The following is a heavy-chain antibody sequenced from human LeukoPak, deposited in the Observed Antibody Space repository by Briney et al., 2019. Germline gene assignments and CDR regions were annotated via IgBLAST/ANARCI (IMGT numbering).Heavy chain of an antibody. J-gene: IGHJ4*02. V-gene: IGHV3-30*18. CDR3: AKDFHHWLLPGY. Sequence: GGSLRLSCAASGFTFSSYGMHWVRQAPGKGLEWVAVISYDGSNKYYADSVKGRFTISRDNSKNTLYLQMNSLRAEDTAVYYCAKDFHHWLLPGYWGQGTLVTVSS. D-gene: IGHD3-22*01. CDR2: ISYDGSNK. CDR1: GFTFSSYG.